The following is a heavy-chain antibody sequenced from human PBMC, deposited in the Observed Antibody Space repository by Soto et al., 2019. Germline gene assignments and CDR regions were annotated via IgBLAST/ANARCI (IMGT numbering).Heavy chain of an antibody. CDR1: GFTFSSYS. Sequence: GGSLRLSCAASGFTFSSYSMNWVRQAPGKGLEWVSYISSSSSTIYYADSVKGRFTISRDNAKNSLYLQMNSLRDEDTAVYYCARYCTNGVCQMYYYGMDVWGQGTTVTVSS. D-gene: IGHD2-8*01. J-gene: IGHJ6*02. CDR3: ARYCTNGVCQMYYYGMDV. V-gene: IGHV3-48*02. CDR2: ISSSSSTI.